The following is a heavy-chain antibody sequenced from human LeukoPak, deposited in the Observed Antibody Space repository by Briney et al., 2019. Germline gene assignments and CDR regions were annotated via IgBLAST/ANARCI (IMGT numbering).Heavy chain of an antibody. CDR3: AKDIVAAGLFFDY. J-gene: IGHJ4*02. D-gene: IGHD6-13*01. V-gene: IGHV3-11*01. Sequence: PGGSLRLSCAASGFIFSEYYMGWIRQAPGKGLEWASYIDNSGGTTYCADSVKGRFTISRDDAKNSLFLQMNSLRAEDTAVYYCAKDIVAAGLFFDYWGQGILVTVSS. CDR1: GFIFSEYY. CDR2: IDNSGGTT.